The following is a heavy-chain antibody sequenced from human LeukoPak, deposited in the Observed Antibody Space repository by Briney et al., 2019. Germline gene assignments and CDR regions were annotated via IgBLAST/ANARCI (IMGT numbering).Heavy chain of an antibody. D-gene: IGHD6-19*01. Sequence: GGSLRLSCAASGFTFSSHAMSRVRQAAGKGLEWVSTISDSGVSTYYADSVKGRFIISRDNSKNTLYMQMNSLRAGDTAVYYCAKDLSSSGFRIDYWGQGTLVTVSS. CDR1: GFTFSSHA. CDR3: AKDLSSSGFRIDY. V-gene: IGHV3-23*01. CDR2: ISDSGVST. J-gene: IGHJ4*02.